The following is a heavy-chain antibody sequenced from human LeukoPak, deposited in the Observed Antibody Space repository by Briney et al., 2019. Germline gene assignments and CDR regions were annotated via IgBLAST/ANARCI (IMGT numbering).Heavy chain of an antibody. CDR1: GFTFSSDA. CDR2: ISASGGT. D-gene: IGHD3-3*01. J-gene: IGHJ1*01. Sequence: GGSLRLSCGASGFTFSSDAMSWVRQAPGKGLEWVSTISASGGTNYAASVKGRFTISRDNSKNTLFLQVNSLRVEDTAVYYCASRVLLQHWGQGTLVTVSS. V-gene: IGHV3-23*01. CDR3: ASRVLLQH.